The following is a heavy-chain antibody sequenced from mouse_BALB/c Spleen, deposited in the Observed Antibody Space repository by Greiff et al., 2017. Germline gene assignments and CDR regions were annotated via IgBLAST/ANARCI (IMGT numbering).Heavy chain of an antibody. V-gene: IGHV5-12-2*01. D-gene: IGHD1-1*01. J-gene: IGHJ4*01. CDR3: ARGSSSYAMDY. CDR1: GFTFSSYT. Sequence: EVMLVESGGGLVQPGGSLKLSCAASGFTFSSYTMSWVRQTPEKRLEWVAYISNGGGSTYYPDTVKGRFTISRDNAKNTLYLQMSSLKSEDTAMYYCARGSSSYAMDYWGQGTSVTVSS. CDR2: ISNGGGST.